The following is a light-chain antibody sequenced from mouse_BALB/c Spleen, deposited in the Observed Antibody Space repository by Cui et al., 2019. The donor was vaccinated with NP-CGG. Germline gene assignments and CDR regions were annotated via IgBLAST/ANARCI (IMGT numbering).Light chain of an antibody. J-gene: IGLJ1*01. CDR1: TGAVTTSNY. Sequence: QAVVTQESALTTSPGETVTLTCRPSTGAVTTSNYANWVQEKPDHFFTGLIGGTNNRAPGVPARFSGSLIGDKAALTITGAQTEDEAIYFCALWYSNHWVFGGGTKLTVL. CDR2: GTN. V-gene: IGLV1*01. CDR3: ALWYSNHWV.